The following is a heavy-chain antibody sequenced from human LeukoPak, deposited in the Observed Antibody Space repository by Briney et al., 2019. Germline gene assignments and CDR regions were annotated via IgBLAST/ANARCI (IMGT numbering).Heavy chain of an antibody. V-gene: IGHV3-33*07. CDR1: GFSFSSYG. D-gene: IGHD4-23*01. Sequence: GGSLRLSCAASGFSFSSYGMYWVRQAPGKGLEWVALIYNDGGLPNYLDSVRGRFTISRDNSKNTLYLQMDSLRVEDTAVYYCAQGHYVGNSEFLDNWGQGSLVIVSS. CDR3: AQGHYVGNSEFLDN. CDR2: IYNDGGLP. J-gene: IGHJ4*02.